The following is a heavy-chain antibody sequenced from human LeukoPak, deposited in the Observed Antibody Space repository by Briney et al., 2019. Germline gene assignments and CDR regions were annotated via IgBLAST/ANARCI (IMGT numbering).Heavy chain of an antibody. CDR1: GGSISSYY. CDR2: IHYSGST. D-gene: IGHD3-22*01. Sequence: PSETLSLTCTVSGGSISSYYWSWIRQPPGKGLEWIGYIHYSGSTNYNPSLKSRVTISVDTSKNQFSLKLSSVTAADTAVYYCARDPYYYDSSGYPSSHAFDIWGQGTMVTVSS. J-gene: IGHJ3*02. V-gene: IGHV4-59*01. CDR3: ARDPYYYDSSGYPSSHAFDI.